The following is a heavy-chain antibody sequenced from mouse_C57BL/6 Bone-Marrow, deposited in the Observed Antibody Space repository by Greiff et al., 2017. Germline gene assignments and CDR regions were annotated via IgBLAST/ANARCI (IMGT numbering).Heavy chain of an antibody. CDR1: GYTFTSYG. D-gene: IGHD1-1*01. J-gene: IGHJ4*01. CDR3: ARFITTVVAPSWYAMDY. CDR2: IYPRSGNT. Sequence: VKLQESGAELARPGASVKLSCKASGYTFTSYGISWVKQRTGQGLEWIGEIYPRSGNTYYNEKFKGKATLTADKSSSTAYMELRSLTSEDSAVYFCARFITTVVAPSWYAMDYWGQGTSVTVSS. V-gene: IGHV1-81*01.